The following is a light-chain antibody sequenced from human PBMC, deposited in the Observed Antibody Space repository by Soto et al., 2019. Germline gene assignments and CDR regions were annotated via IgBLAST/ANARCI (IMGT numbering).Light chain of an antibody. J-gene: IGLJ1*01. Sequence: ALTQPASVSGSPGQSITISCTGTSIDIGYYDYVSWYQHHSGKAPKLIIYEVNNRPSGVSNRFSGSKSVNTASLTISGLQAEDEADYYCSSHSSSSAYYVFGTGTKVTVL. CDR3: SSHSSSSAYYV. CDR1: SIDIGYYDY. CDR2: EVN. V-gene: IGLV2-14*01.